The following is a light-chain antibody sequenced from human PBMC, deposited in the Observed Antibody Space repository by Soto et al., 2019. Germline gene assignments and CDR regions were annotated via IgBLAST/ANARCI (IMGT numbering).Light chain of an antibody. J-gene: IGLJ1*01. Sequence: QSALTQPASVSGSPGQSITISCTGTSSDVGGYNFVSWYQQHPGKVPKLMIFDVNSRPSGVSDRFSGSKSGNTASLTISGLQAEDEGDYYCSSYTSRSTHVFGSGTKLTVL. V-gene: IGLV2-14*03. CDR3: SSYTSRSTHV. CDR2: DVN. CDR1: SSDVGGYNF.